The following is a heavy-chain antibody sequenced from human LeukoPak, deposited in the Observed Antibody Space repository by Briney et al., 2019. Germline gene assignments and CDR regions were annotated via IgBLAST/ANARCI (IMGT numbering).Heavy chain of an antibody. Sequence: ASVKVSCKASGYTFTDYYIHWVRQAPGQGLEWMGWINPNSGGTNYAQRFQGRVTMTRDTFISTAYMELSRLRSDDTGVYSCARDVGGTDGLDYWGQGTQVTVSS. CDR3: ARDVGGTDGLDY. CDR2: INPNSGGT. CDR1: GYTFTDYY. V-gene: IGHV1-2*02. J-gene: IGHJ4*02. D-gene: IGHD1/OR15-1a*01.